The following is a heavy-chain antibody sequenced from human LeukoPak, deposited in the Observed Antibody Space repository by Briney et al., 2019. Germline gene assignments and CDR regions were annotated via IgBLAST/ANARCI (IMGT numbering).Heavy chain of an antibody. J-gene: IGHJ4*02. V-gene: IGHV1-8*01. CDR3: ARGRLDSNSGSYLIDY. CDR1: GYTFTSYD. CDR2: MNPNSANT. D-gene: IGHD1-26*01. Sequence: GASVKVSCKASGYTFTSYDINWVRQATGQGLEWMGWMNPNSANTGYAQKFQGKVTMTRNTSISTAYMELSSLTSEDTAVYYCARGRLDSNSGSYLIDYWGQGTLVTVSS.